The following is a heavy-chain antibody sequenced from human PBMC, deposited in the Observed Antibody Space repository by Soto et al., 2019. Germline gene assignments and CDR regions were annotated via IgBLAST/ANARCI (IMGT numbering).Heavy chain of an antibody. CDR2: IYYSGST. CDR3: ATASYYDILTGYVPLPGVDY. Sequence: QLQLQESGPGLVKPSETLSLTCTVSGGSISSSSYYWGWIRQPPGKGLEWIGSIYYSGSTYYNPSLKSRVTLSVDTSKNQFSLKLSSVTAADTAVYYCATASYYDILTGYVPLPGVDYWGQGTLVTVSS. V-gene: IGHV4-39*01. D-gene: IGHD3-9*01. J-gene: IGHJ4*02. CDR1: GGSISSSSYY.